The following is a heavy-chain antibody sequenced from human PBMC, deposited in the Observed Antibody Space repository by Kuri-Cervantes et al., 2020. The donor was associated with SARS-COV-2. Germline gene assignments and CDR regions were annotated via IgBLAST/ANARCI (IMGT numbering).Heavy chain of an antibody. V-gene: IGHV4-30-4*08. CDR3: ARTLASITGTYMDV. CDR1: DGSISSRDHY. J-gene: IGHJ6*03. CDR2: IYYSGST. D-gene: IGHD1-7*01. Sequence: LRLSCTVSDGSISSRDHYWSWIRQPPGKGLEWIGYIYYSGSTYYNPSLKSRVTISVDTSKNQFSLKLSSVTAADTAVYYCARTLASITGTYMDVWGKGTTVTVSS.